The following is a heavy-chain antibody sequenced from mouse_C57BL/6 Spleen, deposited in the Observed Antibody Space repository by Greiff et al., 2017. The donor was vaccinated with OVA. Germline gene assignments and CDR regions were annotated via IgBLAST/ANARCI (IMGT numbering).Heavy chain of an antibody. CDR2: IDPEDGET. CDR3: ARGLPAWYFDD. D-gene: IGHD3-1*01. Sequence: EVQVVESGAELVKPGASVKLSCTASGFNIKDYYMHWVKQRTEQGLEWIGRIDPEDGETKYTPKFQGKATITADKSSNTAYLQLSSLTSEDTAVYYCARGLPAWYFDDWGTGTTLTVSS. J-gene: IGHJ1*03. CDR1: GFNIKDYY. V-gene: IGHV14-2*01.